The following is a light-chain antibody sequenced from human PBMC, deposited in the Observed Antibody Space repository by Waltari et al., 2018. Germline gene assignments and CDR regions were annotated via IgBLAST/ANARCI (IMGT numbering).Light chain of an antibody. CDR1: SSDVATYNL. J-gene: IGLJ2*01. Sequence: QSALTQPASVSGSPGQSITISCTGTSSDVATYNLVSWYQQHPGKAPRLMIYEDAERPSVLFNRFSGSKSGNTASLTISGLQAEDGADYYCCSYAGNKIMIFGGGTKLTVL. V-gene: IGLV2-23*01. CDR2: EDA. CDR3: CSYAGNKIMI.